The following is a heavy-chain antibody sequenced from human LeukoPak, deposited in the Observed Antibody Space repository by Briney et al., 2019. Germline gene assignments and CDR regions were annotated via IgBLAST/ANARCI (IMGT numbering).Heavy chain of an antibody. CDR2: IKQDGSEK. Sequence: GGSLRLSCAASGFTFSSYWMGWVRQAPGKGLEWVANIKQDGSEKYYVDSVKGRFTISRDNAKNSLYLQMNSLRAEDTAVYCCARVGGYSSGWYYYYYYMDVWGKGTTVTISS. CDR3: ARVGGYSSGWYYYYYYMDV. J-gene: IGHJ6*03. CDR1: GFTFSSYW. V-gene: IGHV3-7*01. D-gene: IGHD6-19*01.